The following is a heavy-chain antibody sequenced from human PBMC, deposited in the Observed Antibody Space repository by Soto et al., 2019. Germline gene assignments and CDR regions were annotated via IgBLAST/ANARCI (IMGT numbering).Heavy chain of an antibody. CDR2: INHSGST. Sequence: PSETLSLTCAVYGGSFSGYYWSWIRQPPGKWLEWIGEINHSGSTNYNPSLKSRVTISVDTSKNQFSLKLSSVTAADTAVYYCARGLVGYDFWSGYYTGIWFDPWGQGXLGTVSS. J-gene: IGHJ5*02. D-gene: IGHD3-3*01. CDR1: GGSFSGYY. CDR3: ARGLVGYDFWSGYYTGIWFDP. V-gene: IGHV4-34*01.